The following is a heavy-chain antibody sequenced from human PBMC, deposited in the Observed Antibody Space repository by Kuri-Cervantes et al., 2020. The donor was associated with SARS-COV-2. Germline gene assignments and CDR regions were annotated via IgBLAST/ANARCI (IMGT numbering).Heavy chain of an antibody. CDR2: INHSGSS. CDR1: GGSFSGYH. V-gene: IGHV4-34*01. J-gene: IGHJ4*02. D-gene: IGHD1-26*01. CDR3: ASPYSGSYYRLGGISY. Sequence: SETLSLTCAVYGGSFSGYHWSWIRQPPGKGLEWIGEINHSGSSDYNPSLKSRVTISVDTSKNQFSLKLNSVTAADTAVYYCASPYSGSYYRLGGISYWGQGTLVTVSS.